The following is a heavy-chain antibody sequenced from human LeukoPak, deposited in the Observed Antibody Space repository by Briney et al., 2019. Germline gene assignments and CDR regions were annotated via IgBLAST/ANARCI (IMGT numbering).Heavy chain of an antibody. CDR1: GFTFSSYG. J-gene: IGHJ5*02. V-gene: IGHV3-33*06. CDR3: AKDGALWFGELRWFDP. Sequence: PGGSLRLSCAASGFTFSSYGMHWVRQAPGKGLEWVAVIWYDGSNKYYADSVKGRFTISRDNSKNTLYLQMNSLRAEDTAVYYCAKDGALWFGELRWFDPWGQGTLVTVTS. D-gene: IGHD3-10*01. CDR2: IWYDGSNK.